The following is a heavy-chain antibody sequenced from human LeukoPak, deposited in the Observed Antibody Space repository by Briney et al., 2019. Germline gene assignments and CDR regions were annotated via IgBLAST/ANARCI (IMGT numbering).Heavy chain of an antibody. D-gene: IGHD6-13*01. V-gene: IGHV3-30*18. Sequence: GGSLRLSCAASGFTFSSYGMHWVRQAPGKGLEWVAVISYDGSNKYYADSVKGRFTISRDNSKNTLYLQMNSLRAEDTAVYYCAKCITAAGTFPPPWFDPWGQGTLVTVSS. J-gene: IGHJ5*02. CDR1: GFTFSSYG. CDR3: AKCITAAGTFPPPWFDP. CDR2: ISYDGSNK.